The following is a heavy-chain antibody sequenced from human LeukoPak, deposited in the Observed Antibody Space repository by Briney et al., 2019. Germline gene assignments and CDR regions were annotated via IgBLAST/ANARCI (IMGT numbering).Heavy chain of an antibody. J-gene: IGHJ4*02. Sequence: PGGSLRLSCAASGFTFSSYSMNWVRQAPGKGLEWVSSISSSSSYIYYADSVKGRLTISRDNAKNSLYLQMNSLRAEDTAVYYCASRAGYCSSTSCYSGYWGQGTLVTVSS. CDR2: ISSSSSYI. D-gene: IGHD2-2*01. V-gene: IGHV3-21*01. CDR1: GFTFSSYS. CDR3: ASRAGYCSSTSCYSGY.